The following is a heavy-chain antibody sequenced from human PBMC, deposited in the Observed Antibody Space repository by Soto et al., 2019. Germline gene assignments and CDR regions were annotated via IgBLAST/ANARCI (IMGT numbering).Heavy chain of an antibody. D-gene: IGHD3-22*01. Sequence: SETLSLTCTVSGGSISNYYWSWIRHPPGKGLEWIGYIYYSGSTNYNPSLKSRLTISVDTSKNQFSLKLSSVTAADTAVYYCARSDHYYYDSSGYWDYWGQGTLVTVSS. V-gene: IGHV4-59*08. CDR3: ARSDHYYYDSSGYWDY. CDR2: IYYSGST. J-gene: IGHJ4*02. CDR1: GGSISNYY.